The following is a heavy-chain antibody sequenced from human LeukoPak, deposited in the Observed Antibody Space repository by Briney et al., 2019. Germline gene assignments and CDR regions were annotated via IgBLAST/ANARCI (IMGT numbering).Heavy chain of an antibody. Sequence: ASVKVSCKASGYTFTSYAMHWVRQGPGQRLEWMGWINAGNGNTKYSQKFQGRVTITRDTSASTAYMELSSLRSEDTAVYYCARDRSPYPLIAEGSYDYWGHGALVTVSS. CDR3: ARDRSPYPLIAEGSYDY. J-gene: IGHJ4*01. CDR1: GYTFTSYA. CDR2: INAGNGNT. V-gene: IGHV1-3*01. D-gene: IGHD6-13*01.